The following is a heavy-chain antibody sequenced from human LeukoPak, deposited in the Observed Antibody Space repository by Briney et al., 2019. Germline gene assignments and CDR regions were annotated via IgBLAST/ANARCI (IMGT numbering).Heavy chain of an antibody. J-gene: IGHJ4*02. CDR2: IYYSGST. D-gene: IGHD3-10*01. CDR1: GGSFSGYY. V-gene: IGHV4-59*01. Sequence: SETLSLTCAVYGGSFSGYYWSWIRQPPGKGLEWIGYIYYSGSTNYNPSLKSRVTISVDTSKNQFSLKLSSVTAADTAVYYCARGPYGSGYYFDYWGQGTLVTVSS. CDR3: ARGPYGSGYYFDY.